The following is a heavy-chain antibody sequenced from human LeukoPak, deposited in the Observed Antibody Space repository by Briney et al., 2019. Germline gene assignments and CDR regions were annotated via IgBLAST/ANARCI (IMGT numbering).Heavy chain of an antibody. CDR1: GYTFTGYY. CDR2: INPNSGGT. Sequence: ASVKVSCKASGYTFTGYYMHWVRQAPGQGLEWMGWINPNSGGTNYAQKFQGRVTMTRDTSISTAYMELSRLRSDDTAVYYCAREVDPRTVTTSRWFDPWGQGTLVTVSS. J-gene: IGHJ5*02. V-gene: IGHV1-2*02. D-gene: IGHD4-17*01. CDR3: AREVDPRTVTTSRWFDP.